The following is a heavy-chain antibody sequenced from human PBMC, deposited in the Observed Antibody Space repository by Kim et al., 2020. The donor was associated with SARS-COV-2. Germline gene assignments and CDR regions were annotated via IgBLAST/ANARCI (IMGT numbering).Heavy chain of an antibody. CDR1: GFTFSGSA. CDR2: IRTKADSYAT. V-gene: IGHV3-73*01. Sequence: GGSLRLSCAASGFTFSGSAMHWVRQASGKGLEWVGRIRTKADSYATAYAASVKGRFTISRDDSNNTAFLQMHSLETEDTAVYHCMPDFWGGSHLVNFLYWGHGTLVAVSS. CDR3: MPDFWGGSHLVNFLY. J-gene: IGHJ4*01. D-gene: IGHD3-3*01.